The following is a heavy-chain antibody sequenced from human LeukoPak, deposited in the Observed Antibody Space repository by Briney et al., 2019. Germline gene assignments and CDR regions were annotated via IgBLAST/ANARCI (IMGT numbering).Heavy chain of an antibody. CDR1: GGSISYFY. Sequence: SETLSLTCTVSGGSISYFYWSWIRQPAGKGLEWIGRIYTSGSTNYNPSLKSRVTMSVDTSKKQFSLKLSSVTAADTTVYYCARVRGSSGSYEYYHYMDVWGKGTTVTISS. V-gene: IGHV4-4*07. D-gene: IGHD1-26*01. CDR3: ARVRGSSGSYEYYHYMDV. CDR2: IYTSGST. J-gene: IGHJ6*03.